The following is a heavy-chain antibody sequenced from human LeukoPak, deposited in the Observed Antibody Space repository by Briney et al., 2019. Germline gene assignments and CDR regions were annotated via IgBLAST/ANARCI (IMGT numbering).Heavy chain of an antibody. CDR2: IYYSGST. D-gene: IGHD3-10*02. Sequence: PSETLSLTCTVSGGSISSGGYYWSWIRQHPGKGLEWIGYIYYSGSTNYNPSLKSRVTISIDTSKSQLSLQLRSVTAADTAVYYCATDVRGLVPYYFDFWGQGTLVTVSS. CDR3: ATDVRGLVPYYFDF. J-gene: IGHJ4*02. V-gene: IGHV4-61*08. CDR1: GGSISSGGYY.